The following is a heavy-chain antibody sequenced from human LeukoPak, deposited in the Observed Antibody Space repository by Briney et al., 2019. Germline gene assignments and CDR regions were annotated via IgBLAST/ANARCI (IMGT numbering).Heavy chain of an antibody. V-gene: IGHV3-23*01. CDR2: ISGTGGST. D-gene: IGHD1-26*01. J-gene: IGHJ4*02. CDR3: ARGQAYSGSFSFHFDF. CDR1: GFTFSSYA. Sequence: GGSLRLSCAASGFTFSSYAMSWVRQAPGKGLEWVSAISGTGGSTYYADSVKGRFTISRDRSKNTLYLQMNSLRVEDTAVYYCARGQAYSGSFSFHFDFWGQGTLVTVSS.